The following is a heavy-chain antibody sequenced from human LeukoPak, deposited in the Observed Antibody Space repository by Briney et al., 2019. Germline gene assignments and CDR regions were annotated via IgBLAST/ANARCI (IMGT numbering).Heavy chain of an antibody. V-gene: IGHV1-2*06. Sequence: ASVKVSCKASGYTFTGYYMHWVRQAPGQGLEWMGRINPNSGNTNYAQKLQGRVTKTTDTSTSTAYMELRSLRSDDTAVYYCARAGSVVSPSDYWGQGTLVTVSS. CDR3: ARAGSVVSPSDY. D-gene: IGHD3-22*01. CDR2: INPNSGNT. CDR1: GYTFTGYY. J-gene: IGHJ4*02.